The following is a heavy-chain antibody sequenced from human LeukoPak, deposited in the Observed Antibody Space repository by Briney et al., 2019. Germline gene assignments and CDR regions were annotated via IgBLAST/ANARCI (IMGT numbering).Heavy chain of an antibody. Sequence: SETLSLTCTVSGGSISSYYWSWIRQPPGKGLEWIGYIYTSGSTNYNPSLKSRVTISVDTSKNQFSLKLSSVTAADTAVYYCARLRGGIKGIAAARAFDIWGQGTMVTVSS. V-gene: IGHV4-4*09. CDR2: IYTSGST. D-gene: IGHD6-13*01. CDR1: GGSISSYY. CDR3: ARLRGGIKGIAAARAFDI. J-gene: IGHJ3*02.